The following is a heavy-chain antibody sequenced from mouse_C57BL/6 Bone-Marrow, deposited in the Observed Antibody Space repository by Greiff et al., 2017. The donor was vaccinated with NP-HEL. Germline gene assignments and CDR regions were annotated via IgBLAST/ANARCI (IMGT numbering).Heavy chain of an antibody. V-gene: IGHV1-39*01. J-gene: IGHJ3*01. CDR1: GYSFTDYN. Sequence: EVQGVESGPELVKPGASVKISCKASGYSFTDYNMNWVKQSNGKSLEWIGVINPNYGTTSYNQKFKGKATLTVDQSSSTAYMQLNSLTSEDSAVYYCARGDYYGSSYVSFAYWGQGTLVTVSA. CDR3: ARGDYYGSSYVSFAY. D-gene: IGHD1-1*01. CDR2: INPNYGTT.